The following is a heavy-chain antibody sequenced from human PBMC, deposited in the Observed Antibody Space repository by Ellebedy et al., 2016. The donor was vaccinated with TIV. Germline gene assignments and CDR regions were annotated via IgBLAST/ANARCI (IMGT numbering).Heavy chain of an antibody. CDR2: MNPNSGNT. Sequence: ASVKVSXXASGYTFTSYDINWVRQATGQGLEWMGWMNPNSGNTGYAQKFQGRVTMTRNTSISTAYMELSSLRSEDTAVYYCASLTGYSSGLFDIWGQGTMVTVSS. J-gene: IGHJ3*02. CDR1: GYTFTSYD. CDR3: ASLTGYSSGLFDI. D-gene: IGHD6-19*01. V-gene: IGHV1-8*01.